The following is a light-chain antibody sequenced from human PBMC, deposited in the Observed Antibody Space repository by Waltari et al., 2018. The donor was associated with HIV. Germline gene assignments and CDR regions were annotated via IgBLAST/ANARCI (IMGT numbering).Light chain of an antibody. CDR1: SGHSSYA. CDR2: VNSDGSH. V-gene: IGLV4-69*01. Sequence: QLVLTQSPSDSASLGASVKLTCTLSSGHSSYAIAWHQKQAEKGPRYLMKVNSDGSHNKGDGIPDRFSGSSSGAERYLTISSLQSEDEADYYCQTWATGIQVFGGGTKLTVL. CDR3: QTWATGIQV. J-gene: IGLJ3*02.